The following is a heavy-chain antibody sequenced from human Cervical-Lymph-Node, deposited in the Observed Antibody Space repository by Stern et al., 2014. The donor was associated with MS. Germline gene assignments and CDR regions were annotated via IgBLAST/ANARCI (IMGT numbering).Heavy chain of an antibody. Sequence: EVQLVESGGGLIQPGGSLRLSCAASGFAVSSSYMNWVRQAPGKGLEWVSVIFSGGSTYYADSVKGRVTVSRDNSKNTLYLQMNSLRVEDTAVYYCAREVGSVTPGRFDYWGQGTLVTVSS. D-gene: IGHD4-17*01. CDR1: GFAVSSSY. V-gene: IGHV3-53*01. CDR2: IFSGGST. J-gene: IGHJ4*02. CDR3: AREVGSVTPGRFDY.